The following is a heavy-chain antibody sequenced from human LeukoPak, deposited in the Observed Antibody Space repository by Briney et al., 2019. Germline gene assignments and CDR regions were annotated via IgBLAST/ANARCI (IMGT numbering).Heavy chain of an antibody. CDR2: ISDLGGKT. CDR3: AKDRSYTSGWYDSFDS. J-gene: IGHJ4*02. V-gene: IGHV3-23*01. D-gene: IGHD6-19*01. CDR1: GFKFSNYA. Sequence: GGSLRLSCEASGFKFSNYAMIWVRQAPGKGLEWVSTISDLGGKTFYADSVKGRFTISRDNSKSTLYVQMNSLRVEDPAIYFYAKDRSYTSGWYDSFDSWGQGTLVTVSS.